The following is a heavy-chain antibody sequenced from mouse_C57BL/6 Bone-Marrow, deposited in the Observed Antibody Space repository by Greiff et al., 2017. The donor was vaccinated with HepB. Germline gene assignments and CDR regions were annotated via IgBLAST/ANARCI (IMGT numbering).Heavy chain of an antibody. V-gene: IGHV6-3*01. J-gene: IGHJ3*01. CDR2: IRLKSDNYAT. Sequence: DVKLQESGGGLVQPGGSMKLSCVASGFTFSNYWMNWVRQSPEKGLEWVAQIRLKSDNYATHYAESVKGRFTISRDDSKSSVYLQMNNLRAEDTGIYYCTGVTTEAYWGQGTLVTVSA. D-gene: IGHD2-2*01. CDR3: TGVTTEAY. CDR1: GFTFSNYW.